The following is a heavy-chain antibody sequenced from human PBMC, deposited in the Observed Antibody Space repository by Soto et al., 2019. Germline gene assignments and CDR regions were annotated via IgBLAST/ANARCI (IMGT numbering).Heavy chain of an antibody. J-gene: IGHJ6*02. V-gene: IGHV1-8*01. CDR2: MNPNSGNT. CDR3: ARWPDGYYYYGMDV. Sequence: QVQLVQSGAEVKKPGASVKVSCKASGYTFTSYDINWVRQATGQGLEWMGWMNPNSGNTGYAQKFQGRVTMTRNTXXSTAYMELSSLRSEDTAVYYCARWPDGYYYYGMDVWGQGTTVTVSS. CDR1: GYTFTSYD.